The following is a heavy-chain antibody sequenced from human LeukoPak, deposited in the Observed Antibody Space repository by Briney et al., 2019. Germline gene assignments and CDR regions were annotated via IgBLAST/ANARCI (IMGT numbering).Heavy chain of an antibody. V-gene: IGHV3-7*04. CDR1: GFTFNSYW. J-gene: IGHJ4*02. CDR2: IKQDGSEK. Sequence: GGSLRLSCAASGFTFNSYWMTWVRQAPGKGLEWVANIKQDGSEKNYVDSVKGRFTISRDNAQNSLYLQMNSLRAEDTAVYYCAGGIAVTAGNVYYWGQGTLVTASS. CDR3: AGGIAVTAGNVYY. D-gene: IGHD6-19*01.